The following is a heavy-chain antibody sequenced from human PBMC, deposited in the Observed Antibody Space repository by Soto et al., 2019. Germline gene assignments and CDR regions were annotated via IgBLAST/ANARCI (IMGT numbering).Heavy chain of an antibody. J-gene: IGHJ4*02. CDR2: ISSDSSDI. Sequence: QVQLVESGGGLVKPGGSLRLSCVASGFTFNGYYMSRIRQAPGKGPEWVSYISSDSSDINYADSVKGRFTTSRDNAKNSVQLQMNSLRAEDTAVYYCARGDRVADSWGQGTLVTVSS. V-gene: IGHV3-11*05. CDR1: GFTFNGYY. CDR3: ARGDRVADS. D-gene: IGHD3-3*01.